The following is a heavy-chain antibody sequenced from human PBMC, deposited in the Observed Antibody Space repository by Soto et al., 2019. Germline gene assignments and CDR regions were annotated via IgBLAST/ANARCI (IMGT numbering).Heavy chain of an antibody. CDR2: INPNSGGT. CDR3: ATVVGYCSGGSCYSGAFDI. CDR1: GYTFTGYY. J-gene: IGHJ3*02. D-gene: IGHD2-15*01. V-gene: IGHV1-2*04. Sequence: ASVKVSCKASGYTFTGYYMHWVRQAPGQGLEWMGWINPNSGGTNYAQKFQGWVTMTRDTSISTAYMELSRLRSDDTAVYYCATVVGYCSGGSCYSGAFDIWGQGTMVTVSS.